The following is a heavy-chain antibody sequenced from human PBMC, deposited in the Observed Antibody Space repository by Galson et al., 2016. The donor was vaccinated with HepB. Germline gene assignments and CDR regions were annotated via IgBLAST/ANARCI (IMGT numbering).Heavy chain of an antibody. Sequence: QSGAEVKKPGESLKISCKGSGYTFTTYWIAWVRQMPGKGLEWVGIIYPGGSDIRYSPSFQGQVTMSVDKSITTAYLQWSSLQASDTAMYYCARESGYWDYGSGGQGTLVTVSS. CDR2: IYPGGSDI. CDR3: ARESGYWDYGS. J-gene: IGHJ4*02. CDR1: GYTFTTYW. D-gene: IGHD3-9*01. V-gene: IGHV5-51*01.